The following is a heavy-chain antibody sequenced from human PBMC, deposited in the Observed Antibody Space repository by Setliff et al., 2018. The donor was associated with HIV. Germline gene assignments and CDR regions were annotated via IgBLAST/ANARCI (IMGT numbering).Heavy chain of an antibody. CDR3: ARDDFRAPALGIAALHDAFDI. Sequence: PGGSLRLSCAASGFTFDDYAMHWVRQAPGKGLEWVSGISWNSGSIGYADSVKGRFTISRDNAKNSLYLQMNSLRAEDTAVYYCARDDFRAPALGIAALHDAFDIWGQGTMVTVSS. CDR2: ISWNSGSI. V-gene: IGHV3-9*01. J-gene: IGHJ3*02. CDR1: GFTFDDYA. D-gene: IGHD6-13*01.